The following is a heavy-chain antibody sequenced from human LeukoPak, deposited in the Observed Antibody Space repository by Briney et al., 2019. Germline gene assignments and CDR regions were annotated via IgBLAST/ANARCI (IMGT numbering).Heavy chain of an antibody. CDR3: ASNGIAAAGY. D-gene: IGHD6-13*01. V-gene: IGHV4-59*12. J-gene: IGHJ4*02. Sequence: SETLSLTCTVSGGSISSYYWSWIRQPPGKGLEWIGYIYYSGSTNYNPSLKSRVTISVDTSKNQFTLKLSSVTAADAAVYYCASNGIAAAGYWGQGTLVTVSS. CDR2: IYYSGST. CDR1: GGSISSYY.